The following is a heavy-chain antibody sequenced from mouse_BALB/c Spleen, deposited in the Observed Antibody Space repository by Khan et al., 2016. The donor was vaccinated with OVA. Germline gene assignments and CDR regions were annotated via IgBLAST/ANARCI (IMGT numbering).Heavy chain of an antibody. Sequence: VQLKQSGAELVKPGASVKLSCTASGFNIKDTYMHWVKQRPEQGLEWIGRIDPANGNTQYDPKFQGKATITADTSSNTAYLQLSSLTSDDTAFYYCALRGDIYDTYYGYAMDYWGQGTSVTVSS. V-gene: IGHV14-3*02. D-gene: IGHD2-3*01. J-gene: IGHJ4*01. CDR3: ALRGDIYDTYYGYAMDY. CDR2: IDPANGNT. CDR1: GFNIKDTY.